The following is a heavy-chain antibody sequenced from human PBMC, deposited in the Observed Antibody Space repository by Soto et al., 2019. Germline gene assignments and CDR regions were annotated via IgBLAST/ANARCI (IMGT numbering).Heavy chain of an antibody. CDR3: ARRTLGWELLTPYYYYYGMDV. D-gene: IGHD1-26*01. J-gene: IGHJ6*02. V-gene: IGHV1-69*06. CDR1: GGTLSSYA. Sequence: GGSVKVSCKASGGTLSSYAISWGRQAPGQGLEWMGGIIPIFGTANYAQKFQGRVTITADKSTSTAYMELSSLRSEDTAVYYCARRTLGWELLTPYYYYYGMDVWGQGTTVTVSS. CDR2: IIPIFGTA.